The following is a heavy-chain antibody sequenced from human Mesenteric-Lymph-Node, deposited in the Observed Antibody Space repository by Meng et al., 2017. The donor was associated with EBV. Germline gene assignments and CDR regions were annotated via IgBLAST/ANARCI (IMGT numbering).Heavy chain of an antibody. CDR3: ASGGSGINFDY. Sequence: QVQRVKSGAEVKKPGASVKVSCNASGYRFNSYGISWVRQAPGQGLEWMGWISADNGNTIFAQKFQGRVTMTADSSTSTAYMEVTSLTSDDTAVYYCASGGSGINFDYWGQGTLVTVSS. J-gene: IGHJ4*02. D-gene: IGHD3-10*01. CDR2: ISADNGNT. V-gene: IGHV1-18*01. CDR1: GYRFNSYG.